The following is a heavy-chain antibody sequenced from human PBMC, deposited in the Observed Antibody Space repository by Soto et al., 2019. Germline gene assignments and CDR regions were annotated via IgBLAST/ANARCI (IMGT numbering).Heavy chain of an antibody. Sequence: SETLSLTCAVSGGSISSSNWWSWVRQPPGKGLEWIGEIYHSGSTNYNPSLKSRVTISVDKSKNQFSLKLSSVTAADTAVYYCARGGLIAAAGTDYYYGMDVWGQGTTVTVSS. CDR2: IYHSGST. V-gene: IGHV4-4*02. J-gene: IGHJ6*02. D-gene: IGHD6-13*01. CDR3: ARGGLIAAAGTDYYYGMDV. CDR1: GGSISSSNW.